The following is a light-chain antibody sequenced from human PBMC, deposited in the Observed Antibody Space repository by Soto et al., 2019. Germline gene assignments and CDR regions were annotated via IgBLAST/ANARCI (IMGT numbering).Light chain of an antibody. V-gene: IGKV3-20*01. J-gene: IGKJ2*01. CDR1: QSVSSSY. CDR2: GAS. Sequence: EIVLTQSPGTLSLSPGERATLSCRASQSVSSSYLAWNQQKPGQAPRLLIYGASSRATGIPDRFSGSGSGTDFTLTISRLEPEDFAVYYCQLYGSSPYTFGQGTKLEIK. CDR3: QLYGSSPYT.